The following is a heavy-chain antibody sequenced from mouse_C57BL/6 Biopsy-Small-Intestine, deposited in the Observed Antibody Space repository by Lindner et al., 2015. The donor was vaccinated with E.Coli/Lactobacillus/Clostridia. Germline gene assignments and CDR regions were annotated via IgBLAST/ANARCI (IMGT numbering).Heavy chain of an antibody. J-gene: IGHJ2*01. CDR3: ARSSSTVGYYFDY. V-gene: IGHV1-39*01. Sequence: VQLQESGPELVKPGASVKISCKASGYSFTDYNMNWVKQSNGKSLEWIGVINPNYGTTAYNRKFKDKATLTVDQSSRTAYMQLNSLTSEDSAVYYCARSSSTVGYYFDYWGQGTTLTVSS. CDR1: GYSFTDYN. CDR2: INPNYGTT. D-gene: IGHD1-1*01.